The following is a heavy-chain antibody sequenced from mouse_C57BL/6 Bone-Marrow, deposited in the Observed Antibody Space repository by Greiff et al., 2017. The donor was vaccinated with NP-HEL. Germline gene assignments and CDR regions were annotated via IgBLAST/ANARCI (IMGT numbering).Heavy chain of an antibody. J-gene: IGHJ2*01. V-gene: IGHV1-19*01. Sequence: VQLQQSGPVLVKPGASVKMSCKASGYTFTDYYMNWVKQSHGKSLEWIGVINPYNGGTSYNQKFKGKATLTVDKSSSTAYMVLTSLTSEDSAVYYCARPQGKITTVVAFDYWGQGTTLTVSS. D-gene: IGHD1-1*01. CDR2: INPYNGGT. CDR3: ARPQGKITTVVAFDY. CDR1: GYTFTDYY.